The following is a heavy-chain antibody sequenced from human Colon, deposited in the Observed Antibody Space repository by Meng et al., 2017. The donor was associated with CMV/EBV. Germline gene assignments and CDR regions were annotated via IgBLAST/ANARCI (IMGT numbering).Heavy chain of an antibody. V-gene: IGHV1-2*02. CDR1: GYTFTAKQ. J-gene: IGHJ4*02. CDR2: IYPQDGGT. D-gene: IGHD6-13*01. Sequence: QVQLGQSGTEVKKPWASVKVSCKTSGYTFTAKQLHWVRQAPGQGLEWMGWIYPQDGGTYFAQKFQDRVTLTRDTSITTAYMELSGLTSDDTAIYYCVRESWYFDFWGEGTLVTVSS. CDR3: VRESWYFDF.